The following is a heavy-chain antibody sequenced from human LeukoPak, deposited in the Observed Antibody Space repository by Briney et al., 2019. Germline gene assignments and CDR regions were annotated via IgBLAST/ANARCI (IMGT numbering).Heavy chain of an antibody. D-gene: IGHD6-13*01. CDR3: CGMTGYSSSWGDWFDP. CDR2: ISSNSDYM. Sequence: PGGSLRLSCAASGFTFSTYSMNWVRQAPGKGLEWVSFISSNSDYMYYADSVKGRFTISRDNAKNSLYLQMNSLRAEDTAVYYCCGMTGYSSSWGDWFDPWGQGTLVTVSS. J-gene: IGHJ5*02. V-gene: IGHV3-21*01. CDR1: GFTFSTYS.